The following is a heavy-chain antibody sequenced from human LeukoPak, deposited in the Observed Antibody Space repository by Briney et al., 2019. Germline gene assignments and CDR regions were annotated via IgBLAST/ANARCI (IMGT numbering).Heavy chain of an antibody. J-gene: IGHJ4*02. CDR3: ARGYYYFDY. D-gene: IGHD2-15*01. Sequence: SETLSLTCSVSGGSISSYFWSWIRQPPGKGLEWIGYIYYSGSTNYNPSLKSRVTISIDKSKTQFSLRLSSVTAADTAVYYCARGYYYFDYWGQGTLVTVSS. V-gene: IGHV4-59*08. CDR2: IYYSGST. CDR1: GGSISSYF.